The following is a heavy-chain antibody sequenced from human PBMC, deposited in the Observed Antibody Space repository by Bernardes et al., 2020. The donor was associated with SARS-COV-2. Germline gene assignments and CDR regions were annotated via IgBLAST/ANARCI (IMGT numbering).Heavy chain of an antibody. D-gene: IGHD2-15*01. Sequence: GGSLRLSCAASGFTFSDYYMSWIRQAPGKGLEWVSTISSSGSSIYYADSVKGRFTISRDHAKNSLYLQMNSLRAEDTAVYYCARSRSPGSGGSCRYWGQGTLVTVSS. CDR2: ISSSGSSI. CDR1: GFTFSDYY. CDR3: ARSRSPGSGGSCRY. V-gene: IGHV3-11*01. J-gene: IGHJ4*02.